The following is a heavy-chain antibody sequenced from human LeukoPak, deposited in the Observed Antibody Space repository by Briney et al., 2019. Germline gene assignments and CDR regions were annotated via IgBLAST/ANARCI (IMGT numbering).Heavy chain of an antibody. Sequence: GGSLRLSCAASGFTFSSYSMNWVRQAPGKGLEWVSSISSSSSYIYYADSVKGRFTISRDNAKNSLYLQMNSLRAEDTAVYYCARATLDFGVVIPTYYYYMDVWGKGTTVTISS. D-gene: IGHD3-3*01. CDR3: ARATLDFGVVIPTYYYYMDV. CDR2: ISSSSSYI. J-gene: IGHJ6*03. V-gene: IGHV3-21*01. CDR1: GFTFSSYS.